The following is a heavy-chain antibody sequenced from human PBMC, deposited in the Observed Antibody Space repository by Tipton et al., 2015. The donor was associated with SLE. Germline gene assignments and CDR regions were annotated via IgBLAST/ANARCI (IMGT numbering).Heavy chain of an antibody. V-gene: IGHV3-43*02. D-gene: IGHD3-22*01. Sequence: SLRLSCAASGFTFDDYAMHWVRQAPGKGLEWVSLISGDGGSTYYADSVKGRFTISRDNSKNTLYLQMNSLRAEDTALYYCAKDMGAAEGIVGGYFDYWGQGTLVTVSS. CDR1: GFTFDDYA. CDR2: ISGDGGST. J-gene: IGHJ4*02. CDR3: AKDMGAAEGIVGGYFDY.